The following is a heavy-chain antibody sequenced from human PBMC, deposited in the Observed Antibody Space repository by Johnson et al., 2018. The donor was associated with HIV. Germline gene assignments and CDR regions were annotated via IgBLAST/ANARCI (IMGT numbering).Heavy chain of an antibody. CDR2: LSYDGINN. Sequence: SNPMHWVRQAPGKGLAWVAVLSYDGINNYYSDSVKGRFTISRDNAKNSLYLQRNSLSAEDTAVYYGARFDGFITTIRVIGDAFDIWGQGTMVTVSS. CDR1: SNP. CDR3: ARFDGFITTIRVIGDAFDI. V-gene: IGHV3-30-3*01. D-gene: IGHD3-22*01. J-gene: IGHJ3*02.